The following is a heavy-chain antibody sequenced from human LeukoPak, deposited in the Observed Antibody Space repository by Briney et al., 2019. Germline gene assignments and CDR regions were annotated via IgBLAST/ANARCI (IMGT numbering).Heavy chain of an antibody. Sequence: PSETLSLTCTVSGGSISSYYWSWIRQPAGKGLEWIGRIYTSGSTNYNPSLKSRVTMSVGTSKNQFSLKLSSVTAADTAVYYCARDPFTYYYDSSGYYYSSPAFDIWGQGTMVTVSS. J-gene: IGHJ3*02. D-gene: IGHD3-22*01. V-gene: IGHV4-4*07. CDR1: GGSISSYY. CDR2: IYTSGST. CDR3: ARDPFTYYYDSSGYYYSSPAFDI.